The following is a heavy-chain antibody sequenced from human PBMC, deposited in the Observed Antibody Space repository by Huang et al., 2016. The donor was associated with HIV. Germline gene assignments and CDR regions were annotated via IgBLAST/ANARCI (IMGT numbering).Heavy chain of an antibody. Sequence: QVQLVQSGAEVKNPGASVRVSCKASGYTFTDSNIHWVRQAPGQGLAWMGWINPKRGGTIYAQRCQGRITMTRDTTISTVHMDLRRIQSDDTAVYFCARDWSFGSSTSPADWGQGTLVTVSS. D-gene: IGHD6-6*01. CDR3: ARDWSFGSSTSPAD. CDR2: INPKRGGT. J-gene: IGHJ4*02. CDR1: GYTFTDSN. V-gene: IGHV1-2*02.